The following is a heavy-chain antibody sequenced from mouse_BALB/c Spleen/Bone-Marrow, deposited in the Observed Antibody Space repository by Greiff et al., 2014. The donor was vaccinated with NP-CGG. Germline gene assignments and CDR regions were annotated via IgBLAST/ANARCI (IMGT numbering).Heavy chain of an antibody. CDR1: GFNIKDTY. Sequence: EVKLMESGAELVKPGASVKLSCTASGFNIKDTYMHWVKQRPEQGLEWIGRIDPANGNTKYDPKFQGKATITTDTSSNTAYLQVSSLTSEDTAVYYCASATTATYYAMDYWGRGTSVTVSS. J-gene: IGHJ4*01. V-gene: IGHV14-3*02. CDR2: IDPANGNT. D-gene: IGHD1-2*01. CDR3: ASATTATYYAMDY.